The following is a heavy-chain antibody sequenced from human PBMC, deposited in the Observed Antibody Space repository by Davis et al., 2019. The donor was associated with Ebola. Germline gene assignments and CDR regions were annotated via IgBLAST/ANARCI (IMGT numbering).Heavy chain of an antibody. Sequence: SVKVSCKASGGTFSSYAISWVRQAPGQGLEWMGGIIPIFGTANYAQKFQGRVTITADKSTSTAYMELSSLRSEDTAVYYCARAVTMPSAFDYWGQGTLVTVSS. CDR1: GGTFSSYA. CDR3: ARAVTMPSAFDY. CDR2: IIPIFGTA. V-gene: IGHV1-69*06. D-gene: IGHD3-10*01. J-gene: IGHJ4*02.